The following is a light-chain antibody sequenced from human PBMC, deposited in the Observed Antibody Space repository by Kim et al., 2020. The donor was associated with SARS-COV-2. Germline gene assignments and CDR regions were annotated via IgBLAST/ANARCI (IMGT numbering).Light chain of an antibody. CDR3: QVWDSSTYV. Sequence: SSELTQPLSVSVALGQTARITCEGNNIGSKSVHWYQQKPGQAPVLVIYRDSNRPSGIPERFSGSNSGNTATLTISRGQAGDEADYYCQVWDSSTYVFGTG. J-gene: IGLJ1*01. CDR1: NIGSKS. CDR2: RDS. V-gene: IGLV3-9*01.